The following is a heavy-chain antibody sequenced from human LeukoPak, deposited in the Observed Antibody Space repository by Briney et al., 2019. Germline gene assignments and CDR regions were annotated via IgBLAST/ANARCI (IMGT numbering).Heavy chain of an antibody. CDR2: IRYDGSNK. CDR3: AKDLERHIVVVTASAVDY. V-gene: IGHV3-30*02. J-gene: IGHJ4*02. CDR1: GFTFGSYS. Sequence: GGSLRLSCAASGFTFGSYSMNWVRQAPGKGLEWVAFIRYDGSNKYYADSVKGRFTISRDNSKNTLYLQMNSLRAEDTAVYYCAKDLERHIVVVTASAVDYWGQGTLVTVSS. D-gene: IGHD2-21*02.